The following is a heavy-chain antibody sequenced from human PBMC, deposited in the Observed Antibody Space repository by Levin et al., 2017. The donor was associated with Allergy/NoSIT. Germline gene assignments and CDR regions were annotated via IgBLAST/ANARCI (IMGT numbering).Heavy chain of an antibody. J-gene: IGHJ3*02. Sequence: SLRLSCAASGFTFDDYAMHWVRQAPGKGLEWVSSISWNSGKIDYADSVKGRFTISRDSAKNSLYLQMNSLRAEDTALYYCAKGADSSGSANVFDIWGQGTMVTVSS. CDR3: AKGADSSGSANVFDI. CDR1: GFTFDDYA. CDR2: ISWNSGKI. D-gene: IGHD3-22*01. V-gene: IGHV3-9*01.